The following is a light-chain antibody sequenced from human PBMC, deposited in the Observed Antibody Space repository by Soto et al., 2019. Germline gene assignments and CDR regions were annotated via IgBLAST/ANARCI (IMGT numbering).Light chain of an antibody. J-gene: IGLJ1*01. CDR1: SNDIGAYNY. Sequence: QSALTQPPSASGSPGQSVTIPCTGTSNDIGAYNYVSWYQQHPGKAPKLLIYEVFRRPSGVPDRFSGSRSGNTASLTVSDLQPXXEADXYCSSYAGRETGVFGTGNKVTV. CDR3: SSYAGRETGV. V-gene: IGLV2-8*01. CDR2: EVF.